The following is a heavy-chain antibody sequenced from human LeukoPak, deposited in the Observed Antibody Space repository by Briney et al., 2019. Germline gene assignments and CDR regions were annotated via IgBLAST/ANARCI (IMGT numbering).Heavy chain of an antibody. CDR2: INTNTGDT. CDR1: GYTFTAYF. J-gene: IGHJ4*02. Sequence: ASLRVSCKASGYTFTAYFLHWVRQAPGQGPEWMGWINTNTGDTYYAQKFQGRVTMTRDTSISTIYMELSRLSFDDTAVYYCARDLKTGESRYYDYWGQGTPVTVSS. D-gene: IGHD7-27*01. V-gene: IGHV1-2*02. CDR3: ARDLKTGESRYYDY.